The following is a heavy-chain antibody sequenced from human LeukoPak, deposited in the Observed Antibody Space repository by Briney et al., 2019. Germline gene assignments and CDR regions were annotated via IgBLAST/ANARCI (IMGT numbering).Heavy chain of an antibody. Sequence: GGSLRLSCAASGFTFSSYSMNWVRQAPGKGLEWVSSISSSSSTIYYADSVKGRFTISRDKAKNSLYLQMNSLRAEDTAVYYCARDSAALSGILTGYYHPMTYYYYYYMDVWGKGTTVTVSS. CDR1: GFTFSSYS. CDR3: ARDSAALSGILTGYYHPMTYYYYYYMDV. J-gene: IGHJ6*03. D-gene: IGHD3-9*01. CDR2: ISSSSSTI. V-gene: IGHV3-48*01.